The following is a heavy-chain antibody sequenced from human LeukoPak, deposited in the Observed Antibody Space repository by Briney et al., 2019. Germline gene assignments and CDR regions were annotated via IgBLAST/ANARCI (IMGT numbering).Heavy chain of an antibody. CDR3: ARHPGYSSGWYPGYYYYMDV. Sequence: SETLSLTCAVYGGSFSDSYWTWIRQPPGKGLEWIGEINHSGSTNYNPSLKSRVTISVDTSKNQFSLKLSSVTAADTAVYYCARHPGYSSGWYPGYYYYMDVWGKGTTVTISS. CDR2: INHSGST. CDR1: GGSFSDSY. V-gene: IGHV4-34*01. J-gene: IGHJ6*03. D-gene: IGHD6-19*01.